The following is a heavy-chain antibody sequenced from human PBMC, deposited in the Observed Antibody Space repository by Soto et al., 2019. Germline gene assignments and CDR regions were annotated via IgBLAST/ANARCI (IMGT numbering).Heavy chain of an antibody. J-gene: IGHJ4*02. V-gene: IGHV1-18*01. CDR2: ISAHNGNT. CDR1: GYTFTSYG. Sequence: QVHLVQSGAEVKKPGASVKVSCKASGYTFTSYGITWVRQAPGQGLEWMGWISAHNGNTDYAQKLQGRVIVTRDTSTSTAYMELRSLISDDTAVYYCARGRYGYYWGQGALVTVSS. D-gene: IGHD1-1*01. CDR3: ARGRYGYY.